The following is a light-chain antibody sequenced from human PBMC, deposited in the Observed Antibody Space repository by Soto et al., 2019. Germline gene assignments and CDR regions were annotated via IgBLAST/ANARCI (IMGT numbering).Light chain of an antibody. Sequence: EIVLTQSPGTLSLSPGERATLSCRASQSVRGNYLAWYQQKPGQAPRLLIYGASSRATGIPDRFSGGGSGTDFPLTITRLEPEDSAVYLCQEYDSSRTFGQGTKVEIK. CDR3: QEYDSSRT. J-gene: IGKJ1*01. CDR2: GAS. V-gene: IGKV3-20*01. CDR1: QSVRGNY.